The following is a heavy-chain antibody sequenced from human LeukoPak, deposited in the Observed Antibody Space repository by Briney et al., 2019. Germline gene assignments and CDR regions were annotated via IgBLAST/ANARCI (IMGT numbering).Heavy chain of an antibody. Sequence: EPSETLSLTCTVSGGSISSYYWSWIRQPPGKGLEWIGYIYYSGSTNYNPSLKSRVTISVDTSKNQFSLKLSSVTAADTAVYYCARRWGYYDSSGYFDYWGQGTLVTVSS. V-gene: IGHV4-59*08. J-gene: IGHJ4*02. CDR2: IYYSGST. CDR1: GGSISSYY. CDR3: ARRWGYYDSSGYFDY. D-gene: IGHD3-22*01.